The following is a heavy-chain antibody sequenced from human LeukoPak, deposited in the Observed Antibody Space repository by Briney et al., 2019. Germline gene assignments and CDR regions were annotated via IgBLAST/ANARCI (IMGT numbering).Heavy chain of an antibody. V-gene: IGHV3-30*04. Sequence: QSGGSLRLSCAASGFTFSSFAMHWVRQAPGKGLEWVAVISHDGRKNNYTDSVKGRFTISRDNSKNTLYLQMNSLRPEDTAVYYCARDEVTGHDLSSYYGMDVWGQGTTVTVSS. CDR3: ARDEVTGHDLSSYYGMDV. J-gene: IGHJ6*02. CDR1: GFTFSSFA. D-gene: IGHD3-16*02. CDR2: ISHDGRKN.